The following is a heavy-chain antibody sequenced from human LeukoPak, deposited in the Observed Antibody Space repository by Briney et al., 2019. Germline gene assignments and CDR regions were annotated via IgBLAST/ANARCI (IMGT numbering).Heavy chain of an antibody. CDR1: GFTFGHHF. D-gene: IGHD3-16*01. V-gene: IGHV3-7*01. J-gene: IGHJ4*02. Sequence: GGSLRLSCVASGFTFGHHFMSWVRQAPGGGLEWVANINPDGSIKFHADSVKGRFSISRDNARSSVYLQMNSLRGEDTAVYYCARAVDVADYWGQGTLVAVSS. CDR2: INPDGSIK. CDR3: ARAVDVADY.